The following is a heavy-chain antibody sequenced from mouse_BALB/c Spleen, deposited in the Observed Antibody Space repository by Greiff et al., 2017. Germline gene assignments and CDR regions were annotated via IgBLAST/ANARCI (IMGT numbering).Heavy chain of an antibody. D-gene: IGHD1-2*01. CDR1: GFTFSSFG. J-gene: IGHJ3*01. CDR2: ISSGSSTI. Sequence: EVQLVESGGGLVQPGGSRKLSCAASGFTFSSFGMHWVRQAPEKGLEWVAFISSGSSTIYYADTVKGRFTISRDNPKNTLFLQMTSLRSEDTAMYYCARSELLRLPFAYWGQGTLVTVSA. CDR3: ARSELLRLPFAY. V-gene: IGHV5-17*02.